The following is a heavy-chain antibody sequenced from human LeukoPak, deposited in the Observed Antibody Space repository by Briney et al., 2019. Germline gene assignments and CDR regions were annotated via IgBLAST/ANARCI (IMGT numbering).Heavy chain of an antibody. CDR1: GFTVSSSY. CDR2: IYGGGGT. J-gene: IGHJ4*02. Sequence: GKSLRLSCTASGFTVSSSYMTWVRQAPGKGLEWVSVIYGGGGTYYADSVKGRFTISSDNSNNTLYLQMNSLRAEDTAVYYCTRDQDKAYWGQGTLVTVSS. V-gene: IGHV3-66*02. CDR3: TRDQDKAY.